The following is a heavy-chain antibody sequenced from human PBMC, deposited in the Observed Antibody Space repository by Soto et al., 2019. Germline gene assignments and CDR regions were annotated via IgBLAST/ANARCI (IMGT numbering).Heavy chain of an antibody. J-gene: IGHJ6*02. Sequence: SLRLSCAASGFTSRNYWMSWVRQAPGKGLEWVANIKQDGSEKFYEDSVKGRFTISRDNSKNTVYLQMNSLRAEDTAIYYCARDDYDMDVWGQGTTVTVS. V-gene: IGHV3-7*03. CDR1: GFTSRNYW. CDR3: ARDDYDMDV. CDR2: IKQDGSEK.